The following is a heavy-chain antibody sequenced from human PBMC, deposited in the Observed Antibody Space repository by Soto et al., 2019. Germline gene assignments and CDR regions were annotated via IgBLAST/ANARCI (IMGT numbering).Heavy chain of an antibody. CDR3: ARAPAGYCSGGSCYSGFDY. CDR2: IYYSGST. CDR1: GGSISSGGYY. V-gene: IGHV4-31*03. J-gene: IGHJ4*02. Sequence: PSETLSLTCTVSGGSISSGGYYWSWIRQHPGKGLEWIGYIYYSGSTYYNPSLKSRVTISVDTSKNQFSLKLSSVTAADTAVYYCARAPAGYCSGGSCYSGFDYWGQGTLVTVSS. D-gene: IGHD2-15*01.